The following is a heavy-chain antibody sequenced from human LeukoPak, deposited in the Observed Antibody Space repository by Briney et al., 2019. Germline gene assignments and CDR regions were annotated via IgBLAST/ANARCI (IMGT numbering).Heavy chain of an antibody. CDR1: GSSISPHH. CDR2: IYYRGTT. Sequence: PSETLSLTCSVSGSSISPHHWTWIRQAPGEGLEWMGYIYYRGTTNYSPSLKNRLTMSVDTSKNQISLKLTSVTAADTVVYYCARIQPSCPGLGFCSFDIWGQGTLATVSS. V-gene: IGHV4-59*11. D-gene: IGHD3-3*01. J-gene: IGHJ3*02. CDR3: ARIQPSCPGLGFCSFDI.